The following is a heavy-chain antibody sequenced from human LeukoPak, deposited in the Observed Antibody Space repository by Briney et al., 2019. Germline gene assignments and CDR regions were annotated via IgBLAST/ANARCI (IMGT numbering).Heavy chain of an antibody. Sequence: PGGSLRLSCAASGFTFSSYGMHWVRQAPGKGLEWVAVISYDGSNKYYADSVKGRFTISRDNSKNTLYLQMNSLRAEHTAVYYCAKDRSRYYYDSSGYYYEDYWGQGTLVTVSS. CDR1: GFTFSSYG. CDR3: AKDRSRYYYDSSGYYYEDY. CDR2: ISYDGSNK. J-gene: IGHJ4*02. V-gene: IGHV3-30*18. D-gene: IGHD3-22*01.